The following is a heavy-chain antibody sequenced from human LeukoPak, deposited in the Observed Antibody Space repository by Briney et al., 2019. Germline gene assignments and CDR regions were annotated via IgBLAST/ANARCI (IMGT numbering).Heavy chain of an antibody. J-gene: IGHJ4*02. D-gene: IGHD3-3*01. Sequence: GGSLRLSCAASGFTFSSYAMSWVRQASGKGLEWVSAISGSGGSTYYADSVKGRFTISRDNSKNTLYLQMNSLRAEDTAVYYCAIPRGDFWSGYYHGYFDYWGQGTLVTVSS. CDR1: GFTFSSYA. CDR2: ISGSGGST. CDR3: AIPRGDFWSGYYHGYFDY. V-gene: IGHV3-23*01.